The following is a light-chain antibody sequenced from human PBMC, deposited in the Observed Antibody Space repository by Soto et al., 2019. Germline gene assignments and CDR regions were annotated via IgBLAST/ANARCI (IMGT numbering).Light chain of an antibody. CDR3: AAWDDSLNGVI. J-gene: IGLJ2*01. V-gene: IGLV1-36*01. Sequence: QSVLTQPPSVSDAPRQRVTISCSGSSSNIGNNPVNWYQQLPGKAPKLLIYYDDLLPSGISDRFSGSKSGTSASLAISGLQSEDEADYYSAAWDDSLNGVIFGGGTKLTVL. CDR2: YDD. CDR1: SSNIGNNP.